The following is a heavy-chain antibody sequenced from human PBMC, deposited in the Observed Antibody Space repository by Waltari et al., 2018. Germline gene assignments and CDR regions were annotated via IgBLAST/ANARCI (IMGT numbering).Heavy chain of an antibody. V-gene: IGHV1-69*14. D-gene: IGHD6-13*01. CDR3: AVTLSAAPFYGLDV. CDR2: IIPIFATV. Sequence: QVQLVHSGAEVKKPGSSVMVSCKVSGHTLTNYAIHWVRQAPGQGLEWVGRIIPIFATVNYAQKFQDRVTITAATSTSTAYMEVSSLRSDDTAMYYCAVTLSAAPFYGLDVWGQGTTVTVFS. J-gene: IGHJ6*02. CDR1: GHTLTNYA.